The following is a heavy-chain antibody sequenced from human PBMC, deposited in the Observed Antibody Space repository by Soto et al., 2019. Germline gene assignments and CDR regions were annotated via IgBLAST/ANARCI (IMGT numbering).Heavy chain of an antibody. V-gene: IGHV4-59*12. CDR2: IYYSGST. CDR1: GGSISSYY. D-gene: IGHD3-22*01. CDR3: ARGPSYYYDSSGYYYFDY. J-gene: IGHJ4*02. Sequence: SETLSLTCTVSGGSISSYYWSWIRQPPGKGLEWIGYIYYSGSTNYNPSLKSRVTTSVDTSKNQFSLKLSSVTAADTAVYYCARGPSYYYDSSGYYYFDYWGQGTLVTVSS.